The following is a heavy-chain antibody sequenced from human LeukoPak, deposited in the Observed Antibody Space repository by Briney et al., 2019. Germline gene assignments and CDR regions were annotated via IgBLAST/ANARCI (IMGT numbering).Heavy chain of an antibody. J-gene: IGHJ4*02. V-gene: IGHV3-15*01. CDR3: ITEYYGGYKY. Sequence: GGSLRLSCAASGFGFSTAWLSCVRQAPGKGLEWVGRIKSKNAGGTTDYAAPVKVRFTISRDDSKNTLYLQMNSLKTEDTAVYYCITEYYGGYKYWGQGTLVTVSS. CDR1: GFGFSTAW. D-gene: IGHD4-17*01. CDR2: IKSKNAGGTT.